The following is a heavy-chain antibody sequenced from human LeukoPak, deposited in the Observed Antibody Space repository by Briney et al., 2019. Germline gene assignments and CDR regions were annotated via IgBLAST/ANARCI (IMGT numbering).Heavy chain of an antibody. D-gene: IGHD5-18*01. V-gene: IGHV4-61*08. J-gene: IGHJ3*02. CDR3: ARYTAMVAFHAHGFDI. CDR2: IYHSGST. Sequence: RPSETLSLTCTVSGGSISSGGYYWSWIRQPSGKGLEWIGYIYHSGSTNYNPSLKSRVTISVDTSKNRFSLKLSSVTAADTAVYYCARYTAMVAFHAHGFDIWGQGTMVTVSS. CDR1: GGSISSGGYY.